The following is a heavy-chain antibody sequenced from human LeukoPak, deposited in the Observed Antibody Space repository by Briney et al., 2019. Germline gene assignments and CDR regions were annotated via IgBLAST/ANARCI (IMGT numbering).Heavy chain of an antibody. J-gene: IGHJ4*02. CDR2: ISSSGSTM. CDR3: ARDSVGGSYYGTDY. CDR1: GFTFSSFE. D-gene: IGHD1-26*01. Sequence: PGGSLRLSCAASGFTFSSFEMNWVRQAPGKGLEGVSYISSSGSTMYYADSVKGRFTISRDNAKNSLYLQMNSLRAEDTAVYYCARDSVGGSYYGTDYWGQGTLVTVSS. V-gene: IGHV3-48*03.